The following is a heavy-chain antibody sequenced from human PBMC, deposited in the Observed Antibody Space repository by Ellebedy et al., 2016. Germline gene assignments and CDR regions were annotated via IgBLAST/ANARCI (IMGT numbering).Heavy chain of an antibody. Sequence: SETLSLXXTVSGGSVDTYYWTWIRQPPGKGLEWIGYVFYGGSTKYNRSLRSRVTIPLDTSKNQFSLKLTSVAAADTAVYYCARDVSLYSSSPSFDFWGRGTLVTVSS. J-gene: IGHJ4*02. D-gene: IGHD6-6*01. V-gene: IGHV4-59*02. CDR2: VFYGGST. CDR1: GGSVDTYY. CDR3: ARDVSLYSSSPSFDF.